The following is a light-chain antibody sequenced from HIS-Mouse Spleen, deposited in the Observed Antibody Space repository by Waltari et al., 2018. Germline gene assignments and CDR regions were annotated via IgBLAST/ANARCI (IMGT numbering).Light chain of an antibody. CDR1: QSISSW. J-gene: IGKJ1*01. V-gene: IGKV1-5*03. Sequence: DIQMTQSPSTLSASVGDRVTITCRASQSISSWLAWYQQKPGKGPKLLIYQASSLESGVPSRFSGSGSGTEFTLTISSLQPDDFATYYCKQYNSYWTFGQGTKVEIK. CDR3: KQYNSYWT. CDR2: QAS.